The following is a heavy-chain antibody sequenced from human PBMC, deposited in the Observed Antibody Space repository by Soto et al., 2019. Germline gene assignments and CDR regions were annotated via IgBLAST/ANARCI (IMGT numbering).Heavy chain of an antibody. CDR1: GFSFTSYT. D-gene: IGHD2-2*01. CDR2: ISSSSEYI. CDR3: ARARVYATGPLDF. Sequence: GRSLTLSCAPSGFSFTSYTMNWVRHAQENVLEWVSSISSSSEYIYYADSMKGRVTISRDNAKNSLFLDMNSLTGEDTAVYYCARARVYATGPLDFWGQGTLVTVSS. V-gene: IGHV3-21*06. J-gene: IGHJ4*02.